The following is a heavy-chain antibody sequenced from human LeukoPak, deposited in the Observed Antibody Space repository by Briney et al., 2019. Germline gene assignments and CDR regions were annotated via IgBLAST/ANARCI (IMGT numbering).Heavy chain of an antibody. Sequence: PGGSLRLSCAAPGFTYSSCAMHWVRQAPGKGLEWVATISYDGSNKYYADSVKGRFTISRDNSKNTLYLYMNSLRAEDTAVYYCVRGVGIYDSSGYFDYWGQGTLVTVSS. D-gene: IGHD3-22*01. J-gene: IGHJ4*02. V-gene: IGHV3-30-3*01. CDR3: VRGVGIYDSSGYFDY. CDR1: GFTYSSCA. CDR2: ISYDGSNK.